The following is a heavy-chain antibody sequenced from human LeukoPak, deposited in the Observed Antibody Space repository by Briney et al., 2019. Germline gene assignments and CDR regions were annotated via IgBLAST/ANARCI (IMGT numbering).Heavy chain of an antibody. V-gene: IGHV1-69*04. CDR2: IIPILGIA. D-gene: IGHD5-18*01. CDR1: GGTFSSYA. CDR3: ARADEAMAYDY. Sequence: GSSVKVSCKASGGTFSSYAISWVRQAPGQGLEWMGRIIPILGIANYAQKFQGRVTITADKSTSTAYMELSSLRSEDTAVYYCARADEAMAYDYWGQGTLVTVSS. J-gene: IGHJ4*02.